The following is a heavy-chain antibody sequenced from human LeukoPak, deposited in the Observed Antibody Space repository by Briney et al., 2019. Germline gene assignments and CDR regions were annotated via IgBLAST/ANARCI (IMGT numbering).Heavy chain of an antibody. CDR1: GGSISSYY. CDR2: IYYSGST. Sequence: PSETLSLTCTVSGGSISSYYWSWIRQPPGKGLEWIGYIYYSGSTNYNPSLKSRVTISVDTSKNQFSLKLSSVTAADTAVYYCARAVGDYNLVAWGQGTLVTVSS. J-gene: IGHJ5*02. CDR3: ARAVGDYNLVA. V-gene: IGHV4-59*01. D-gene: IGHD4-17*01.